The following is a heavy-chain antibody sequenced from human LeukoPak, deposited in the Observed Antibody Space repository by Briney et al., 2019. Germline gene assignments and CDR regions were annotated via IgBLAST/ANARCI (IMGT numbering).Heavy chain of an antibody. CDR3: ASIAQAYCGGDCYWGFDY. CDR1: GGTFSSYA. CDR2: IIPIFGTA. Sequence: SVKVSCKASGGTFSSYAISWVRQAPGQGLEWMGGIIPIFGTANYAQKFQGRVTITADESTSTAYMELSSLRSEDTAVYYCASIAQAYCGGDCYWGFDYWGQGTLVTVFS. V-gene: IGHV1-69*13. J-gene: IGHJ4*02. D-gene: IGHD2-21*02.